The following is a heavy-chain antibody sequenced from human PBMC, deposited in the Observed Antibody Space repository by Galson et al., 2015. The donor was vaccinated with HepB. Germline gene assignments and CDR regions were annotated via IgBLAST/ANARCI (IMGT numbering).Heavy chain of an antibody. CDR3: ARGGSGTHWFDP. CDR2: ISAYNGNT. V-gene: IGHV1-18*01. Sequence: SVKVSCKASGYSFTTYGISWVRQAPGQGLEWMGWISAYNGNTNYAQKLQGRVTMTTDTPTSTAYMELRRLRSDDTAVYYCARGGSGTHWFDPWGQGTLVTVSS. D-gene: IGHD3-10*01. J-gene: IGHJ5*02. CDR1: GYSFTTYG.